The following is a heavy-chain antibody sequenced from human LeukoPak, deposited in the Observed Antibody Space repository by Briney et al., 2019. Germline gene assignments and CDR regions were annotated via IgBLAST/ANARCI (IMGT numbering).Heavy chain of an antibody. CDR3: SKWKAIVLVPAARSPIDY. J-gene: IGHJ4*02. CDR2: ISGSGVST. D-gene: IGHD2-2*01. Sequence: QPGGSLRLPCAASGFTFSSYGMSWVRQAPGKGLEWVSAISGSGVSTYYADSVKGRFIISRDTSKNTLYLQMNSLRAEDTAVYYCSKWKAIVLVPAARSPIDYWGQGTLVTVSS. V-gene: IGHV3-23*01. CDR1: GFTFSSYG.